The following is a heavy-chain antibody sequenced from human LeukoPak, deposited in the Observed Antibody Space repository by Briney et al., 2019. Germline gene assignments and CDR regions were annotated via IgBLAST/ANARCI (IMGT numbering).Heavy chain of an antibody. D-gene: IGHD4-17*01. CDR1: GDSVSSDSAA. J-gene: IGHJ4*02. V-gene: IGHV6-1*01. CDR3: ARLPYGDPDY. CDR2: TYYRSKWYN. Sequence: SQTLSLTCAISGDSVSSDSAAWSWIRQSPSRGLEWLGRTYYRSKWYNDYAVSVKSRISINPDTSRNQFSLQLNSVTAADTAVYYCARLPYGDPDYWGQGTLVTVSS.